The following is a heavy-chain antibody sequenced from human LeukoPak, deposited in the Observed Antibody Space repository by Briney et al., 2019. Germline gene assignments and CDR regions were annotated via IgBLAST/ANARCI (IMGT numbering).Heavy chain of an antibody. CDR1: GGSISSSSYY. D-gene: IGHD3-10*01. Sequence: SETLSLTCTVSGGSISSSSYYWGWIRQPPGKRLEWIGSIYYSGSTNYNPSLKSRVTISVDKSKNQFSLKLNSVAAADTAVYYCARDASGSYSHWGQGTLVTVSS. V-gene: IGHV4-39*07. CDR3: ARDASGSYSH. CDR2: IYYSGST. J-gene: IGHJ4*02.